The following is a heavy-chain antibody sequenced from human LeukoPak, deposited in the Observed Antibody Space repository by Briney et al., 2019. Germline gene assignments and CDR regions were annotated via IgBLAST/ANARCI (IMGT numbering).Heavy chain of an antibody. J-gene: IGHJ6*03. CDR3: ARSGRGVDSFYFYMDV. D-gene: IGHD3-10*01. CDR1: GFTFSQYW. CDR2: IKHDGSEKQDGSET. Sequence: GGSLRLSCAASGFTFSQYWMSWLRQAPGKGREGVANIKHDGSEKQDGSETSYVVSVKGRFTISRDNAKNSLYLQMNSLGAEDTAVYYCARSGRGVDSFYFYMDVWGKGTTVTVSS. V-gene: IGHV3-7*01.